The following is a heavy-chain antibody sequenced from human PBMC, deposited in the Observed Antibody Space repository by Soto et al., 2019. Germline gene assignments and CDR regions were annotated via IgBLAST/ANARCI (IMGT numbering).Heavy chain of an antibody. CDR1: GFTFSSYA. CDR2: ISSNGGST. Sequence: GGSLRLSCAASGFTFSSYAMHWVRQAPGKGLEYVSAISSNGGSTYYANSVRGRSTIARDDSKNTLYLQLNGLKTEDAAVYYCTTEQIGWAFDIWGQGTTVTVSS. V-gene: IGHV3-64*01. CDR3: TTEQIGWAFDI. J-gene: IGHJ3*02.